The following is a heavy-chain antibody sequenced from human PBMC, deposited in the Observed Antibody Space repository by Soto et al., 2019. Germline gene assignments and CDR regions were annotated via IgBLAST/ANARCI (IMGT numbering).Heavy chain of an antibody. CDR3: ARSILGIAVAGTYYYYGMDV. D-gene: IGHD6-19*01. CDR2: IYYSGST. Sequence: SETLSLTCTVSGGSISSYYWSWIRQPPGKGLEWIGYIYYSGSTNYNPSLKSRVTISVDTSKNQFSLKLSSVTAADTAVYYCARSILGIAVAGTYYYYGMDVWGQGTTVTVSS. CDR1: GGSISSYY. V-gene: IGHV4-59*08. J-gene: IGHJ6*02.